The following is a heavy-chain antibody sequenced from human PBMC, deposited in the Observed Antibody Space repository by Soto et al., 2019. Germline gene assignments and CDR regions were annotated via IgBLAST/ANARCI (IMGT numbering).Heavy chain of an antibody. D-gene: IGHD2-21*02. V-gene: IGHV1-69*02. Sequence: QGQLVQSGAEVRKPGSSVEVSCMASGSTFSSYTVNWVRQAPGQGLEWIGRIIPVLGVTHYARRFQGRVTINADRSRKTAYMELTRLTSEDTAVYYCARRRYCGVDCYNKFYYGMDVWGQGTTVTVSS. CDR3: ARRRYCGVDCYNKFYYGMDV. CDR2: IIPVLGVT. CDR1: GSTFSSYT. J-gene: IGHJ6*02.